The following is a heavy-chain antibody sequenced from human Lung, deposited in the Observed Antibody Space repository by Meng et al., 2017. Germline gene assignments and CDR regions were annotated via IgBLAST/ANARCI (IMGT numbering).Heavy chain of an antibody. CDR3: AKEEAMAS. D-gene: IGHD5-18*01. Sequence: ELKLMEAGVGLVRPGSSLSFTCSASGFALTAFSMTWERQAPGKGMEGVSTIRSTGDSTFYPDTEKGRFIVSRENSKNTLYLKMHSLRAEDTAIYYCAKEEAMASWGQGTLVTVSS. CDR1: GFALTAFS. CDR2: IRSTGDST. J-gene: IGHJ5*02. V-gene: IGHV3-23*01.